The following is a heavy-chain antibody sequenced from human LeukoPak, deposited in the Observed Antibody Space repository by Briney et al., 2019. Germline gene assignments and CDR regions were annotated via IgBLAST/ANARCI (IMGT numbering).Heavy chain of an antibody. CDR1: GFTFSSYW. CDR3: ARVGYSLSIVY. J-gene: IGHJ4*02. D-gene: IGHD5-24*01. V-gene: IGHV3-74*01. CDR2: INSDGSST. Sequence: GGSLRLSCAASGFTFSSYWMHWVRQAPGKGLVWVSRINSDGSSTTYADSVKGRFTISRDNAKNTLYLQMNSLRAEDTAVYYCARVGYSLSIVYWGQGTLVTVSS.